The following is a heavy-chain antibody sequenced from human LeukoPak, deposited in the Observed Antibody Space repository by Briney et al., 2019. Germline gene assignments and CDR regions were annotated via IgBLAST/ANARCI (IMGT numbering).Heavy chain of an antibody. CDR3: AKGGSYWYFDL. D-gene: IGHD1-26*01. Sequence: PSETLSLTCTVSGVSISSYYWSWIRQPPGKGLEWIGYIYYSGSTNYNPSLKSRVTISVDTSKNQFSLKLSPVTAADTAVYYCAKGGSYWYFDLWGRGTLVTVSS. CDR2: IYYSGST. CDR1: GVSISSYY. J-gene: IGHJ2*01. V-gene: IGHV4-59*01.